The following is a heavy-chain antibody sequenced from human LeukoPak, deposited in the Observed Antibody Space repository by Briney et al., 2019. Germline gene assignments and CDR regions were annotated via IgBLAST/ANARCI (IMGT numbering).Heavy chain of an antibody. J-gene: IGHJ5*02. D-gene: IGHD2-8*01. Sequence: GGSLRLSCAASGFTFSNYAMTWARQAPGKGLEWVSSISESSSFIQYADSLKGRFAISRDNAKNSLYLQMNSLRAVDTAVYYCARQRGYCSSGVCRGWFDPWGQGTLVTVSS. CDR3: ARQRGYCSSGVCRGWFDP. CDR2: ISESSSFI. V-gene: IGHV3-21*01. CDR1: GFTFSNYA.